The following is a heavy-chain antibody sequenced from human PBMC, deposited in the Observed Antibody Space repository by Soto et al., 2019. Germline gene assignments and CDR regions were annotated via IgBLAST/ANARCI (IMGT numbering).Heavy chain of an antibody. J-gene: IGHJ6*02. Sequence: PSETLSLTCTVSGGSISTYYWNWIRQPPGKGLEWIGYIYYRGSTNYNPSLKSRVTMSLDTSKNQFSLKLSSVTAADTAMYYCARHLGEKIGGYYYYYGMDVWGQGTTVTVS. D-gene: IGHD3-3*01. CDR1: GGSISTYY. V-gene: IGHV4-59*08. CDR2: IYYRGST. CDR3: ARHLGEKIGGYYYYYGMDV.